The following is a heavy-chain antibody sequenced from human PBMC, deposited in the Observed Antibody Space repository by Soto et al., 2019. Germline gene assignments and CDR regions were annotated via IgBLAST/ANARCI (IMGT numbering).Heavy chain of an antibody. D-gene: IGHD5-18*01. CDR1: GGSIRSGGYY. V-gene: IGHV4-31*03. CDR2: IYYSGNA. CDR3: ARDRLMATAGTARHYFGLDV. Sequence: SETLSLTCTVSGGSIRSGGYYWSWVRQNPRRGLEWIGNIYYSGNAYYNPSLKSRLTISVDTSKNQFSLNLSSVTAADTAVYYCARDRLMATAGTARHYFGLDVWGQGTTVTVSS. J-gene: IGHJ6*02.